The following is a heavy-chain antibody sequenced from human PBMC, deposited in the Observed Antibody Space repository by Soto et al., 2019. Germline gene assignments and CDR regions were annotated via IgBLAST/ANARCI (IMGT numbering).Heavy chain of an antibody. V-gene: IGHV3-23*01. D-gene: IGHD3-10*01. Sequence: EVQLLESGGGLVQPGGSLTLSCAASGFTFSSYAMTWVRQAPGKGLEWVSVISGSGDKTYYADSVKGRFTISRDNSKITLYLQMNSLRAEDTAVYFCAKDGSGTHYHLLDVYYYHCGMDVWGQGTTVTVS. J-gene: IGHJ6*02. CDR1: GFTFSSYA. CDR3: AKDGSGTHYHLLDVYYYHCGMDV. CDR2: ISGSGDKT.